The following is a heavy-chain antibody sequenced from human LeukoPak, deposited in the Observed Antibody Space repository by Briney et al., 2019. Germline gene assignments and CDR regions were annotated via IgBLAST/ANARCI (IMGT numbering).Heavy chain of an antibody. D-gene: IGHD3-10*02. CDR1: GFTFSTYW. CDR3: AELGITMIGGV. V-gene: IGHV3-48*04. Sequence: QPGESLRLSCAASGFTFSTYWMSWVRQAPGKGLEWVSYISSSGSTIYYADSVKGRFTISRDNAKNSLYLQMNSLRAEDTAVYYCAELGITMIGGVWGEGTTVTISS. CDR2: ISSSGSTI. J-gene: IGHJ6*04.